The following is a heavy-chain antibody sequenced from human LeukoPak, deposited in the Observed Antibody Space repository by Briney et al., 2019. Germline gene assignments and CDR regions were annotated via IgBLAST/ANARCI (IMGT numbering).Heavy chain of an antibody. D-gene: IGHD5-24*01. CDR2: INHSGST. CDR3: ASARRGLRHDY. V-gene: IGHV4-34*01. CDR1: GGSFSDYD. Sequence: SETLSLTCAVSGGSFSDYDWSRIRQPPGKGLEWIGEINHSGSTNYNPSLKSRVTISVGTSKNQFSLKLSSVTAADTAVYYCASARRGLRHDYWGQGTLVTVSS. J-gene: IGHJ4*02.